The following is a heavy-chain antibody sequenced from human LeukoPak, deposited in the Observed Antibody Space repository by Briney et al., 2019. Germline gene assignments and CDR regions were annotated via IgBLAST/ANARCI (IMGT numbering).Heavy chain of an antibody. CDR1: GFTFSSYI. D-gene: IGHD3-22*01. V-gene: IGHV3-21*01. CDR3: AREGSSGYYYFDY. J-gene: IGHJ4*02. CDR2: ISSSSSYI. Sequence: GGSLRLSCAASGFTFSSYIMNWVRQAPGKGLEWVSSISSSSSYIYYADSVKGRFTISRDNAKNSLYLQMNSLRAEDTAVYYCAREGSSGYYYFDYWGQGALVTVSS.